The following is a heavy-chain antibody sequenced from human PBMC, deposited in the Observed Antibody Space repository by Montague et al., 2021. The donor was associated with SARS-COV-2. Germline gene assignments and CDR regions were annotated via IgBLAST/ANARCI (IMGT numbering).Heavy chain of an antibody. J-gene: IGHJ6*02. CDR2: VYFSGRS. Sequence: SETLSLTCTVSGDSISASYWAWIRKPPGEGLERIGYVYFSGRSSYNSSPKRRVTISVDTSKNQVSLNLRSVTAADTAVYFCVSADRLDPVTPHHYYYNGMDLWGQGTTVTVSS. V-gene: IGHV4-59*01. CDR3: VSADRLDPVTPHHYYYNGMDL. CDR1: GDSISASY. D-gene: IGHD6-6*01.